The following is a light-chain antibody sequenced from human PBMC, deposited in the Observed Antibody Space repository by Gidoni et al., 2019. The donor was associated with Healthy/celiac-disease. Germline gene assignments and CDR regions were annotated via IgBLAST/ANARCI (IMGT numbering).Light chain of an antibody. CDR2: GAS. J-gene: IGKJ2*01. V-gene: IGKV3-15*01. CDR3: QQYNNWPPGT. CDR1: QSVSSN. Sequence: PGERATLSCRASQSVSSNLAWYQQKPGQAPRLLIYGASTRATGIPARFSGSGSGTEFTLTISSLQSEDFAVYYCQQYNNWPPGTFGQGTKLEIK.